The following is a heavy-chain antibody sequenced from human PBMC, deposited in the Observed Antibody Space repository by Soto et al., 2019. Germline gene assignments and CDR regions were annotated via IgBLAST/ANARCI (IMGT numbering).Heavy chain of an antibody. CDR2: INHSGIT. Sequence: SETLSLTCAVYGGSFSGFYWSWIRQPPGMGLEWIGEINHSGITNYNPSLKSRVIISVDTSKNQFSLKLPSVTAADTAVYYCARGGLTPMVIAYWGQGTLVTVSS. CDR1: GGSFSGFY. J-gene: IGHJ4*02. D-gene: IGHD5-18*01. V-gene: IGHV4-34*01. CDR3: ARGGLTPMVIAY.